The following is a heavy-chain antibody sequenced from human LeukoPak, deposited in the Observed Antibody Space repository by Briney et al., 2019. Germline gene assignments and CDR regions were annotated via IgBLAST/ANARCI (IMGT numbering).Heavy chain of an antibody. Sequence: GGSLRLSCAASGFPFSSYWMHWVRQVPGKGLLWVSRINSDGSATMYADSVRGRFTISRDNAKNTLYLQMSGLRVEDTAVYHCASDSPYYGMDVWGQGTTVTVSS. CDR2: INSDGSAT. CDR3: ASDSPYYGMDV. V-gene: IGHV3-74*03. CDR1: GFPFSSYW. J-gene: IGHJ6*02.